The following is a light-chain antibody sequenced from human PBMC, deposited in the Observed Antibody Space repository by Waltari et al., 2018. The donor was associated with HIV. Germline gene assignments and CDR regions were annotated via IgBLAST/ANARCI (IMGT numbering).Light chain of an antibody. J-gene: IGKJ4*01. V-gene: IGKV4-1*01. CDR3: QQYYSVPLT. CDR1: QSVLYNSNNKNY. Sequence: DIVMTQSPDSLAVSLGERATIDCKSSQSVLYNSNNKNYLAWYQHKPGQSPNLLIYWASTRESGFPYRFSGSGSGTDFTLTISSLQAEDVAVYYCQQYYSVPLTFGGGTKVEIK. CDR2: WAS.